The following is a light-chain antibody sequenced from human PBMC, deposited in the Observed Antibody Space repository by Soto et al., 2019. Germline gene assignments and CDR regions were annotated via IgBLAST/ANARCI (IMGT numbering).Light chain of an antibody. CDR2: SNT. Sequence: QSVLTQPPSASGTPGQTIAISCSGGSSSIGSHTVNWYQQLPGTAPRLLIYSNTQRPSGVPDRFSGSKSGTSASLAISGLQSEYEGDYYCAACDDSLNGVVFGGGTKLTVL. CDR1: SSSIGSHT. J-gene: IGLJ2*01. CDR3: AACDDSLNGVV. V-gene: IGLV1-44*01.